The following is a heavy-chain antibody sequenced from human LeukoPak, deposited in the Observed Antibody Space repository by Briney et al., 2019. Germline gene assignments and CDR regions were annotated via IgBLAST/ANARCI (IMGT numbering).Heavy chain of an antibody. J-gene: IGHJ6*03. CDR3: ARIEYYYGSGFLNHYYYYMDV. V-gene: IGHV4-59*11. CDR2: NYYSGST. CDR1: GGSISSHY. Sequence: PSETLSLTCTVSGGSISSHYWSWIRQPPGKGLEWIGYNYYSGSTNYNPSLKSRVTISVDTSKNQFSLKLSSVTAADTAVYYCARIEYYYGSGFLNHYYYYMDVWGKGTTVTVSS. D-gene: IGHD3-10*01.